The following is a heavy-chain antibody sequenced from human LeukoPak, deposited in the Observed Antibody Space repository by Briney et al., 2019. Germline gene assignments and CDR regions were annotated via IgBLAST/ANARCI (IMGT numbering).Heavy chain of an antibody. V-gene: IGHV3-7*01. CDR3: ASTYYYGVWFDP. CDR2: IKQDGSEK. D-gene: IGHD3-22*01. Sequence: GGSLRLSCAASGFTFSSYWMTWVRQAPGKGLEWVANIKQDGSEKYYVDSAKGRFTISRDNAENSLYLQMNGLRVEDTAVYYCASTYYYGVWFDPWGQGTLVTVSS. CDR1: GFTFSSYW. J-gene: IGHJ5*02.